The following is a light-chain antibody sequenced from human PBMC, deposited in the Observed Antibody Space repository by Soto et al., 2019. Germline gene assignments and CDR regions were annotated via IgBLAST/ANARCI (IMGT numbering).Light chain of an antibody. CDR1: QSVGSSY. V-gene: IGKV3-20*01. CDR3: QQYDTSRWT. J-gene: IGKJ1*01. Sequence: EMVLTQSPGTLSLSPGERATLSCMASQSVGSSYLNWYQQKPGQAPRLLIYGASSRAAGIPDRFSGSGSGTAFTLTISRLEAEDFAVYYCQQYDTSRWTFGQGTKVDIK. CDR2: GAS.